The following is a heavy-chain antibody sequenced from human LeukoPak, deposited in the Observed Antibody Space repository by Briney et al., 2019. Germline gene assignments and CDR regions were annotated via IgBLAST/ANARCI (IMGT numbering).Heavy chain of an antibody. CDR3: ARVGSTQLRYYGMDV. V-gene: IGHV3-66*01. Sequence: GGSLRLSCAASGLTFSNYAMNWVRQAPGKGLEWVSVIYSGGSTHFADSVKGRFTISRDNSKNTLYLQMNSLRAEDTAVYHCARVGSTQLRYYGMDVWGQGTTVTVSS. D-gene: IGHD5/OR15-5a*01. CDR1: GLTFSNYA. J-gene: IGHJ6*02. CDR2: IYSGGST.